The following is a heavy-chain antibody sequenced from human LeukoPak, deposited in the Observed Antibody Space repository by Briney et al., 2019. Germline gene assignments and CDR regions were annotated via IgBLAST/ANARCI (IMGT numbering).Heavy chain of an antibody. D-gene: IGHD4-17*01. CDR3: ATGASKVTTDFANY. J-gene: IGHJ4*02. V-gene: IGHV5-10-1*01. Sequence: GESLKISCKGSGYSFTNYWISWVRQMPGKGLEWMGRIDPSDSYTKFSPSFEGHVTISVDKSISTAFLQWNSLKASDSAMYYCATGASKVTTDFANYWGQGTQVAVSS. CDR2: IDPSDSYT. CDR1: GYSFTNYW.